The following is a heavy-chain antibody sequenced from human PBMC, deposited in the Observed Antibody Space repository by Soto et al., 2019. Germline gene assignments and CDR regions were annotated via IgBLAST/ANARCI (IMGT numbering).Heavy chain of an antibody. J-gene: IGHJ5*02. CDR2: ISYDGSNK. V-gene: IGHV3-30*18. CDR1: GFTFSSYG. CDR3: AKDLAIAPFDP. Sequence: QVQLVESGGGVVQPGRSLRLSCAASGFTFSSYGMHWVRQAPGKGLEWVAVISYDGSNKYYADSVKGRFTISRDNSKNTLYLQMNSLRAEDTAVYYCAKDLAIAPFDPWGQGTLVTVSS. D-gene: IGHD6-13*01.